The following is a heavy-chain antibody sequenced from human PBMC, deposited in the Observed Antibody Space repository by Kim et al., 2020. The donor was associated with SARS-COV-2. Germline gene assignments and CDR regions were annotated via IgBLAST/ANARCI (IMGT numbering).Heavy chain of an antibody. D-gene: IGHD3-16*02. Sequence: GGSLRLSCAASGFTFSSYAMSWVRQAPGKGLEWVSAISGSGGSTYYADSVKGRFTISRDNSKNTLYLQMNSLRAEDTAVYYCARSPHSYDYGWGSYRPFHMDVWGQGTTVTVSS. V-gene: IGHV3-23*01. J-gene: IGHJ6*02. CDR3: ARSPHSYDYGWGSYRPFHMDV. CDR2: ISGSGGST. CDR1: GFTFSSYA.